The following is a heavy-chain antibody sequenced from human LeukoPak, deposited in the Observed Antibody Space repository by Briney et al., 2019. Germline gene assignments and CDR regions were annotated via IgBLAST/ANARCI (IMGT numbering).Heavy chain of an antibody. CDR3: ARGALGRSWSDL. V-gene: IGHV4-59*01. CDR1: GGSITGYY. CDR2: IYYSAST. D-gene: IGHD6-13*01. Sequence: SETLSLTCTVSGGSITGYYWTWVRQPPGRGLEWIGNIYYSASTDYNPSLKSRVTISVDKSKNQFSLKLTSVTTADTAVYYCARGALGRSWSDLWGQGMLVTVSS. J-gene: IGHJ5*02.